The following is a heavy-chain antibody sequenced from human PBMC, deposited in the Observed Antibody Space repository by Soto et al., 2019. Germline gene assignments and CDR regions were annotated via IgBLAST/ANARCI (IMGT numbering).Heavy chain of an antibody. D-gene: IGHD3-10*01. V-gene: IGHV3-23*01. CDR2: ISGSGGST. J-gene: IGHJ4*02. CDR3: PTNGAYGSGSRLDY. Sequence: EVQLLESGGGLVQPGGSLRLSCAASGFTFSSYAMSWVRQAPGKGLEWVSAISGSGGSTYYADSVKGRFTISRDQSKNTLYLHMNSLRAEDTAVYYCPTNGAYGSGSRLDYLGQGTLVTVSS. CDR1: GFTFSSYA.